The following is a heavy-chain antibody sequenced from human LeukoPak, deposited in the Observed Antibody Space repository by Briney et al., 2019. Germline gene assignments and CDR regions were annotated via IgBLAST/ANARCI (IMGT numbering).Heavy chain of an antibody. CDR1: GGTFSSYA. J-gene: IGHJ4*02. V-gene: IGHV1-69*05. CDR3: ARDPGCFGY. Sequence: SVKVSCKASGGTFSSYAISWVRQAPGQGLEWMGGIIPIFGTANYAQKFQGRVTITTDESTSTAYMGLSSLRPQDTAVYYCARDPGCFGYWGQGTKVPGSS. CDR2: IIPIFGTA.